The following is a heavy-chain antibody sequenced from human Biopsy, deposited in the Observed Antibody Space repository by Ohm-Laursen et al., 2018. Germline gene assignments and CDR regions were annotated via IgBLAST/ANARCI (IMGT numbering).Heavy chain of an antibody. V-gene: IGHV1-69*04. CDR2: IFPIVGIE. J-gene: IGHJ6*02. D-gene: IGHD3-10*01. Sequence: SVTVSCKASGATSMNLGINWVRQAPGHGLGWVGRIFPIVGIEDHALRFKDRITINADESTNTAYMDLSSLRSEDTAIYYCARGSGSYSRVMDVWGRGTTVIVSS. CDR3: ARGSGSYSRVMDV. CDR1: GATSMNLG.